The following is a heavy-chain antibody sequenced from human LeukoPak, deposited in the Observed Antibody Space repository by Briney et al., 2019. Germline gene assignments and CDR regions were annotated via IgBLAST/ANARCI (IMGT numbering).Heavy chain of an antibody. V-gene: IGHV4-39*01. J-gene: IGHJ4*02. Sequence: SETLSLTCTVSGGSISSRSYYWGWIRQPPGKGPEWIGSIYHSGNTYYNPSLKSRVTISVDTSKNQFSLKLSSVTAADTAVYYCASPLGYCTTTTCFGDYWGQGTLVTVSA. CDR3: ASPLGYCTTTTCFGDY. CDR1: GGSISSRSYY. CDR2: IYHSGNT. D-gene: IGHD2-2*01.